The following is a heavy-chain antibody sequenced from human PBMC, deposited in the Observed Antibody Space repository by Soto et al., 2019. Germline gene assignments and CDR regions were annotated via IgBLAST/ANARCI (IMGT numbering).Heavy chain of an antibody. CDR3: AREDVDIVATFYFDI. D-gene: IGHD5-12*01. CDR2: INPSGGST. CDR1: GYTFTSYY. Sequence: QVQLVQSGAEVKKPGASVKVSCKASGYTFTSYYMHWVRQAPGQGLEWMGIINPSGGSTSYAQKFQGRITMTRDTSTSTVYMELSSLRSEDTAVYYCAREDVDIVATFYFDIWGRGTLVTVSS. V-gene: IGHV1-46*01. J-gene: IGHJ2*01.